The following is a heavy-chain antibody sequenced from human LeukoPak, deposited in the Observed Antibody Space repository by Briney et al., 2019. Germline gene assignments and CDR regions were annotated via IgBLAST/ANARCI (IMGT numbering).Heavy chain of an antibody. Sequence: PGGSLRLSCAASGFTFSNYAMSWVRQPPGKGLEWIGSIYYSGSTYYNPSLKSRVTISVDTSKNQFSLNLNSVTAADTAVYYCARLSSSWILDYWGQGTLVTVSS. D-gene: IGHD6-13*01. V-gene: IGHV4-39*01. J-gene: IGHJ4*02. CDR1: GFTFSNYA. CDR3: ARLSSSWILDY. CDR2: IYYSGST.